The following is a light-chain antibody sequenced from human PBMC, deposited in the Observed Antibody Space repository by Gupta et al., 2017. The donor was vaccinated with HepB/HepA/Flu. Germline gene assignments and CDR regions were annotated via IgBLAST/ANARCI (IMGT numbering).Light chain of an antibody. CDR2: SAS. CDR1: QGFINW. V-gene: IGKV1-12*01. CDR3: QQTNSFPRPT. Sequence: DIQMTQSPSSVSASVGDRVTITCRASQGFINWLAWYQQKPGKAPKLLSYSASNLHSGVPSRFSGSGSGTDFTLTISSLQPEDFATYYCQQTNSFPRPTFGGGTKVEIK. J-gene: IGKJ4*01.